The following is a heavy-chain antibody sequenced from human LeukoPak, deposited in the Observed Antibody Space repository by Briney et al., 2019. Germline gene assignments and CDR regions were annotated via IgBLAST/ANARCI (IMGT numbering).Heavy chain of an antibody. J-gene: IGHJ4*02. CDR2: INPNSGGT. D-gene: IGHD4-17*01. V-gene: IGHV1-2*02. CDR1: GYTFTGYY. Sequence: ASVKVSCTASGYTFTGYYMHWVRQAPGQGLEWMGWINPNSGGTNYAQKFQGRVTMTRDTSISTAYMELSRLRSDDKAVYYCASSRMTTVTPIDYWGQGTLVTVSS. CDR3: ASSRMTTVTPIDY.